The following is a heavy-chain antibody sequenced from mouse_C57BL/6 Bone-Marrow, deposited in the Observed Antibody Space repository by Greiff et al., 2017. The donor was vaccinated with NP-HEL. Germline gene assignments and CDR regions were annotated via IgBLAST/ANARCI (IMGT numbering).Heavy chain of an antibody. V-gene: IGHV5-4*01. Sequence: EVKLVESGGGLVKPGGSLKLSCAASGFTFSSYAMSWVRQTPEKRLEWVATISDGGSYTYYPDNVKGRFTISRDNAKNNLYLQMSHLKSEDTAMYYCARDRGVVATLYYFDYWGQGTTLTVSS. D-gene: IGHD1-1*01. CDR2: ISDGGSYT. CDR3: ARDRGVVATLYYFDY. CDR1: GFTFSSYA. J-gene: IGHJ2*01.